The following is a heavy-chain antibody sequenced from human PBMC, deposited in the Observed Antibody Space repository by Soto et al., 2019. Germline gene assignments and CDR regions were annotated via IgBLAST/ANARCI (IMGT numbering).Heavy chain of an antibody. Sequence: GGSLRLSCAASGFTFSSYWMHWVRQAPGKGLVWVSRINSDGSSTSYADSVKGRFTISRDNAKNTLYLQMNSLRAEDTAVYYCARSLCSPTGCYYFDYWGQGTLVTVSS. CDR2: INSDGSST. D-gene: IGHD2-2*01. CDR3: ARSLCSPTGCYYFDY. J-gene: IGHJ4*02. CDR1: GFTFSSYW. V-gene: IGHV3-74*01.